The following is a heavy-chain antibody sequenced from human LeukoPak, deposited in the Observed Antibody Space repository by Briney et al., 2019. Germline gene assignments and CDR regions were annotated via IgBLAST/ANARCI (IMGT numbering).Heavy chain of an antibody. D-gene: IGHD3-22*01. J-gene: IGHJ4*02. CDR1: GFSFSNAW. Sequence: PGGSLRLSRAASGFSFSNAWMTGVREAPGKGLEWVGRIKSKTDGGATDYAAPVKGRSTISRHDSKNTLYLQLNSLKTEDTAVYYCTTSLTSGYYIDYWGQGTLVTVSS. CDR3: TTSLTSGYYIDY. CDR2: IKSKTDGGAT. V-gene: IGHV3-15*01.